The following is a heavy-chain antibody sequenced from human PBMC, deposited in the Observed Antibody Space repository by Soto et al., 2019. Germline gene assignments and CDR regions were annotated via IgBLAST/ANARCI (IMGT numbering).Heavy chain of an antibody. CDR2: IIPISGAA. J-gene: IGHJ4*02. CDR3: ARDMTRTVVPYFDF. Sequence: ASVKVSCKASGGTFSNYVVNWVRQAPGQGLEWMGRIIPISGAANYAQKFQGRVTITADKSTSTSYMELSSLRSEDTAVYYCARDMTRTVVPYFDFWGQGTLVTVSS. D-gene: IGHD1-7*01. CDR1: GGTFSNYV. V-gene: IGHV1-69*06.